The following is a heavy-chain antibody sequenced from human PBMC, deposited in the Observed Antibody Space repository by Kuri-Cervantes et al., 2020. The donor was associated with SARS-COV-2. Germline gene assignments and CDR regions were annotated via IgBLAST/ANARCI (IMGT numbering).Heavy chain of an antibody. CDR3: ARDLAAAGMDI. CDR1: GFTFSDYY. J-gene: IGHJ6*02. D-gene: IGHD6-13*01. V-gene: IGHV3-11*06. Sequence: GESLKISCAASGFTFSDYYMSWIRQAPGKGLEWVSSISGRSTYIYYADSVKARFTISRDDANNSLYLQINSLRAEDTGVYYCARDLAAAGMDIWGQGTKVTVSS. CDR2: ISGRSTYI.